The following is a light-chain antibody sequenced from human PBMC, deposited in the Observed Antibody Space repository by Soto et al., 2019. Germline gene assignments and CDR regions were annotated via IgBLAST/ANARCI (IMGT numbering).Light chain of an antibody. CDR3: QQRSNWPPIT. J-gene: IGKJ5*01. V-gene: IGKV3-11*01. CDR1: QSISNY. CDR2: DAS. Sequence: EIVLTQSPDTLSLAPGERATLSCSPSQSISNYLIWYQQKPGQAPRLLIYDASNRATGIPARFSGSGSGTDFTLTISSLEPEDFAVYYCQQRSNWPPITFGQGTRLEIK.